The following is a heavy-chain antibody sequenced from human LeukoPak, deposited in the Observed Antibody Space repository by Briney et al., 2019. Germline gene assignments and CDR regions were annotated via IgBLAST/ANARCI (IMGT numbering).Heavy chain of an antibody. CDR2: ISGSGGST. Sequence: GGSLRLSCAASGFTFSSYAMSWVRRAPGKGLEWVSAISGSGGSTYYADSVKGRFTISRDNSKNTLYLQMNSLRAEDTAVYYCAKYPVVIPAAGNWFDPWGQGTLVTVSS. CDR1: GFTFSSYA. J-gene: IGHJ5*02. CDR3: AKYPVVIPAAGNWFDP. D-gene: IGHD2-2*01. V-gene: IGHV3-23*01.